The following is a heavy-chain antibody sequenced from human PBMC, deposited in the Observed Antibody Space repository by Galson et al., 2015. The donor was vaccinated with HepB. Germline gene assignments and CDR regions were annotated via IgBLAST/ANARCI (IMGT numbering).Heavy chain of an antibody. Sequence: SLRLSCVASGFIFRSYSMNWVRQAPGKGLEWVSYISSSSSTIYYADSVKGRFTISRDNAKNSLYLQMNSLRAEDTAVYYCARDRSGGYPGTSDYWGQGTLVTVSS. CDR2: ISSSSSTI. V-gene: IGHV3-48*01. CDR3: ARDRSGGYPGTSDY. D-gene: IGHD5-12*01. CDR1: GFIFRSYS. J-gene: IGHJ4*02.